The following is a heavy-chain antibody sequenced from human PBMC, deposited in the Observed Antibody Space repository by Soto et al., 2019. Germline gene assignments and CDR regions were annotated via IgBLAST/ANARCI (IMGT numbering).Heavy chain of an antibody. J-gene: IGHJ6*02. V-gene: IGHV5-51*01. Sequence: GESLKISCKGSGYRFTSYWIGWVRQMPGKGLEWMGIIYPGDSDTRYSPSFQGQVTISADKSISTAYLQWSSLKASDTAMYYCARVVPAAIPTRKYYYYYGMDVWGQGTTVTVSS. CDR1: GYRFTSYW. D-gene: IGHD2-2*01. CDR2: IYPGDSDT. CDR3: ARVVPAAIPTRKYYYYYGMDV.